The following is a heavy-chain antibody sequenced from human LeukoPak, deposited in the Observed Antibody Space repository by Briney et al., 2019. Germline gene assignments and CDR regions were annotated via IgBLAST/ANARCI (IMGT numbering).Heavy chain of an antibody. D-gene: IGHD3-3*01. CDR2: ISGSGGST. Sequence: GGSLRLSCAASGFTFSNYAMSWVRQAPGKGLEWVSAISGSGGSTYYADSVKGRFTISRDNSKNTLYLQMNSLRAEDTAVYYCAKDDDFGSDYPLDSSGQGALVTVSS. V-gene: IGHV3-23*01. J-gene: IGHJ4*02. CDR1: GFTFSNYA. CDR3: AKDDDFGSDYPLDS.